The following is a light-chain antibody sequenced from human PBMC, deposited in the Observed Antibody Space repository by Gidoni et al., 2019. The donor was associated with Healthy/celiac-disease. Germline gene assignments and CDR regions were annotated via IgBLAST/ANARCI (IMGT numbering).Light chain of an antibody. V-gene: IGLV2-11*01. CDR3: CSYAGSYTWV. Sequence: QSALTQPRSVSGSPGQSVTISCTGTSSDVGGYNYFSWYQQHTGKAPKLMIYDVSKRPSGVPDRFSGSKSGNTASLTISGLQAEDEADYYCCSYAGSYTWVFGGGTKLTVL. CDR1: SSDVGGYNY. CDR2: DVS. J-gene: IGLJ3*02.